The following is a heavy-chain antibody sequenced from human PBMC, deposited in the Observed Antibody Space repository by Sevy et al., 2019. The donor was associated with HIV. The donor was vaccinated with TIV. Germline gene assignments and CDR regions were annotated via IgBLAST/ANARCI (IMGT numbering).Heavy chain of an antibody. Sequence: GGSLRLSCAASGFIFSSYVMTWVRQAPGKGLEWVSNISGSGGYTYYADSVKGRFTISRDNSNNILYLQMNSLRAEDTAVYYCEAITTAGKDYWGQGTLVTVSS. V-gene: IGHV3-23*01. CDR2: ISGSGGYT. CDR1: GFIFSSYV. D-gene: IGHD6-13*01. CDR3: EAITTAGKDY. J-gene: IGHJ4*02.